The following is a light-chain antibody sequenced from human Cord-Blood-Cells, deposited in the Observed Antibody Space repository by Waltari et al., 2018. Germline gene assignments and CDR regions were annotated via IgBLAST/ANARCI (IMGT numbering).Light chain of an antibody. V-gene: IGKV3-15*01. Sequence: EIVMTQSPATLSESPGERATLSCRASQSVSSNLAWYQQTPGQAPRLLIYGASTRATGIPARFSGSGSGTEFTLTISSLQSEDFAVYHCQQYNNWPLTFGGGTKVEIK. CDR2: GAS. J-gene: IGKJ4*01. CDR1: QSVSSN. CDR3: QQYNNWPLT.